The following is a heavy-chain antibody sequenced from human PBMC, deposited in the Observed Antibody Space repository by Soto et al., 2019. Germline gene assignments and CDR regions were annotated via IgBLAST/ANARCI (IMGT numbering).Heavy chain of an antibody. CDR1: GASVSSYF. CDR2: IYNSGRT. V-gene: IGHV4-59*02. D-gene: IGHD6-19*01. J-gene: IGHJ6*01. CDR3: ARVHSGWSSGHGLDV. Sequence: PSETLSLTCTVSGASVSSYFWSWVRQPPGKGLEWIGYIYNSGRTNYNPSLKSRVTMSLDTSDNDFSLRLTSLTAADTAVYYGARVHSGWSSGHGLDVWGQGTTVTVSS.